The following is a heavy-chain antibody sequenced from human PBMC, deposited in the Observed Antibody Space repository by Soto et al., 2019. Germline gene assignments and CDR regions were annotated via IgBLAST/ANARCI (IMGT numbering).Heavy chain of an antibody. CDR1: GGSISSYY. CDR2: IYYSGST. J-gene: IGHJ3*02. CDR3: ARDKYSGSYHVGYDAFDI. D-gene: IGHD1-26*01. V-gene: IGHV4-59*01. Sequence: PSETLSLTCTVSGGSISSYYWSWIRQPPGKGLEWIGYIYYSGSTNYNPSLKSRVTISVDTSKNQFSLKLSSVTAADTAVYYCARDKYSGSYHVGYDAFDIWGQGTMVTVS.